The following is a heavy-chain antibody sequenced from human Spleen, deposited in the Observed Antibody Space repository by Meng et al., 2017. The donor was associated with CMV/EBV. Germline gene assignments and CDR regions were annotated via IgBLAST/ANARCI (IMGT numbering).Heavy chain of an antibody. V-gene: IGHV3-21*01. CDR3: ARSSTSFGDDDAFDI. CDR1: GFIFSSYS. Sequence: GESLKISCAASGFIFSSYSMSWVRQAPGKGLEWVSSISSTSGYIYYADSVKGRFTISRDNAKNSLYLQMNSLRAEDTAVYYCARSSTSFGDDDAFDIWGQGTMVTVSS. D-gene: IGHD2-2*01. CDR2: ISSTSGYI. J-gene: IGHJ3*02.